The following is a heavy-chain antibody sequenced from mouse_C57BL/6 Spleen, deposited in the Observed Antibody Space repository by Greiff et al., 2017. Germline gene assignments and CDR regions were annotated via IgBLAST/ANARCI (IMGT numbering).Heavy chain of an antibody. V-gene: IGHV1-53*01. CDR3: ARPLYGSSPYYYAMDY. J-gene: IGHJ4*01. D-gene: IGHD1-1*01. CDR2: INPSNGGT. CDR1: GYTFTSYW. Sequence: QVQLQQPGTELVKPGASVKLSCKASGYTFTSYWMHWVKQRPGQGLEWIGNINPSNGGTNYNEKFKSKATLTVDKSSSTAYMQLSSLTSEDSAVYYCARPLYGSSPYYYAMDYWGKGTSVTVSS.